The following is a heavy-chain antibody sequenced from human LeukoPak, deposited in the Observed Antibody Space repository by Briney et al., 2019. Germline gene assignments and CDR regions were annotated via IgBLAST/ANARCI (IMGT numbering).Heavy chain of an antibody. CDR2: INPSGGST. CDR3: ARGTVVTGIDY. Sequence: ASVKVSCKASGYTFTSYYMHWVRQAPGQGLEWMGIINPSGGSTSYAQKFQGRVTMTTDTSTSTAYMELRSLRSDDTAVYYCARGTVVTGIDYWGQGTLVTVSS. V-gene: IGHV1-46*01. D-gene: IGHD4-23*01. CDR1: GYTFTSYY. J-gene: IGHJ4*02.